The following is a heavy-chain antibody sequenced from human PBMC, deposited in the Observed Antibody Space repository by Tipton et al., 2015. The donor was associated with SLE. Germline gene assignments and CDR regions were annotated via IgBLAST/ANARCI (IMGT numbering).Heavy chain of an antibody. D-gene: IGHD5-24*01. Sequence: TLSLTCTVSGGPIGGYYWGWIRQPPGKGLVWIGSIYYSGSTYYNPSLKSRVTISVGTSKNQFSLKLSSVTAADTAVYYCARIRDGYLDDAFDIWGQGTMVTVSS. V-gene: IGHV4-39*01. CDR2: IYYSGST. CDR1: GGPIGGYY. J-gene: IGHJ3*02. CDR3: ARIRDGYLDDAFDI.